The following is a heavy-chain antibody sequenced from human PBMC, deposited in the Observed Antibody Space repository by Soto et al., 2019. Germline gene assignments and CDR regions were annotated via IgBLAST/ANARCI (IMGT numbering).Heavy chain of an antibody. CDR1: GYTFTGYY. CDR3: ARDVEYYYDSSGHGSDY. V-gene: IGHV1-2*02. J-gene: IGHJ4*02. D-gene: IGHD3-22*01. Sequence: ASVKVSCKASGYTFTGYYMHWVRQAPGQGLEWMGWINPSSGGTNYAQKFQGRVTMTRDTSISTAYMELSRLRSDDTAVYYCARDVEYYYDSSGHGSDYWGQGTLVTVSS. CDR2: INPSSGGT.